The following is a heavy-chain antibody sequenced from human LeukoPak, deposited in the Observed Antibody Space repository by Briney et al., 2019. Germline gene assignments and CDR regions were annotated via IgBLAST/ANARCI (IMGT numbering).Heavy chain of an antibody. Sequence: PSETLSLTCPVYGGSFSGYYWSWIRQPPGKGLEWIGEINHSGRTNYNPSLKSRVTISVDPSKHHFSLKLSSVTAADTAVYYCARGYSGSDGYGMDVWGQGTTVTVSS. D-gene: IGHD1-26*01. J-gene: IGHJ6*02. CDR1: GGSFSGYY. CDR2: INHSGRT. CDR3: ARGYSGSDGYGMDV. V-gene: IGHV4-34*01.